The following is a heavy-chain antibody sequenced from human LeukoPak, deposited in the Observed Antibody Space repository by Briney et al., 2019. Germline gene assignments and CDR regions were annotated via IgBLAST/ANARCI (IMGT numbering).Heavy chain of an antibody. CDR3: ARNQGHYYGSGSYYNGDYYYMDV. Sequence: SETLSLTCTVSGGSISSYYWSWIRQPPGKGLEWIGYIYYSGSTNYNPSLKSRVTISVDTSKNQFSLKLSSVTAADTAVYYCARNQGHYYGSGSYYNGDYYYMDVWGKGTTVTVSS. J-gene: IGHJ6*03. V-gene: IGHV4-59*01. CDR2: IYYSGST. CDR1: GGSISSYY. D-gene: IGHD3-10*01.